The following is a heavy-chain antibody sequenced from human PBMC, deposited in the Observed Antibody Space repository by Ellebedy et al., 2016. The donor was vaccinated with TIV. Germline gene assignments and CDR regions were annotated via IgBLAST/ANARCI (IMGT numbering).Heavy chain of an antibody. D-gene: IGHD4-17*01. V-gene: IGHV3-48*04. CDR3: ATDGSYGDYRSPAHAFVI. CDR1: GFTFTPYA. Sequence: GGSLRLSCAASGFTFTPYAMNWVRQAPGKGLEWISYISGSSLTIYYADSVKGRFTISRDNAKNSLYLQMNSLRVEDTSVYYCATDGSYGDYRSPAHAFVIWGQGTLVTVSS. CDR2: ISGSSLTI. J-gene: IGHJ3*02.